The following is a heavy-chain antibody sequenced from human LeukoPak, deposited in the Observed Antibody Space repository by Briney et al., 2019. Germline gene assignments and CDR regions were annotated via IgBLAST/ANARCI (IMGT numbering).Heavy chain of an antibody. Sequence: SQTLSLTCTVSGGSISSGGYYWSWIRQHPGKGLEWIGYIYYSGSTYYNPSLKSRVTISVDTSKNQFSLKLSFVTAADTAVYYCAREDIVVVPAASGYYYYYMDVWGKGTTVTVSS. CDR3: AREDIVVVPAASGYYYYYMDV. D-gene: IGHD2-2*01. V-gene: IGHV4-31*03. J-gene: IGHJ6*03. CDR2: IYYSGST. CDR1: GGSISSGGYY.